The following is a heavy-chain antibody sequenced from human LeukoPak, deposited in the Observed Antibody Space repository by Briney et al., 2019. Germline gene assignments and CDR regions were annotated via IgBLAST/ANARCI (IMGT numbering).Heavy chain of an antibody. CDR3: AWSYYYYYMDV. Sequence: SETLSLTCTVSGGSINSGSYYWSWIRQPPGKGLEWIGEINHSGSTNYNPSLKSRVTISVDTSKNQFSLKLSSVIAADTAVYYCAWSYYYYYMDVWGKGTTVTISS. J-gene: IGHJ6*03. CDR1: GGSINSGSYY. CDR2: INHSGST. D-gene: IGHD3-3*01. V-gene: IGHV4-39*07.